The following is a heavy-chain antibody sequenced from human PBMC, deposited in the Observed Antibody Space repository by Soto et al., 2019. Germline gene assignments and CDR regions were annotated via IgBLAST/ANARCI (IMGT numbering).Heavy chain of an antibody. Sequence: KPSEPLSLTFTVSGCSISIISYYWCWIRQPPGKGLEWIGSIYYSGSTYYNPSLKSRVTISVDTSKNQFSLKLSSVTAADTAVYYCSRGSDYDLVPWGQGNLVTVYS. CDR1: GCSISIISYY. V-gene: IGHV4-39*01. CDR2: IYYSGST. CDR3: SRGSDYDLVP. J-gene: IGHJ5*02. D-gene: IGHD4-17*01.